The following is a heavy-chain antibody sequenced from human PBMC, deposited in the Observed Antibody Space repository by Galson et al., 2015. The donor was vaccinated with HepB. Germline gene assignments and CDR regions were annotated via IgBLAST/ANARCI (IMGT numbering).Heavy chain of an antibody. D-gene: IGHD2-15*01. J-gene: IGHJ4*02. CDR2: ISYDGSNK. Sequence: SLRLSCAASGFTFSSYAMHWVRQAPGKGLEWVAVISYDGSNKYYADSVKGRFTISRDNSKNTLYLQVNSLRTEDTGVYYCARDQSHVVVAATEFDYWGQGTLVTVSS. CDR1: GFTFSSYA. V-gene: IGHV3-30-3*01. CDR3: ARDQSHVVVAATEFDY.